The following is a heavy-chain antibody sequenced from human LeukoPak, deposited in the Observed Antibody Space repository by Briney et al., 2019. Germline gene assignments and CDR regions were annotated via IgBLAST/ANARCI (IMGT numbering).Heavy chain of an antibody. CDR2: VYHSGSP. Sequence: SETLSLTCTVSGDSSSYYYWSWIRQAPGKGLEWIGYVYHSGSPEYNPSLESRITISLDTSKNQFSLKLRSVTPADTAVYYCAGDYKTLAYWGQGTLVTVSS. D-gene: IGHD3-16*01. V-gene: IGHV4-59*01. CDR3: AGDYKTLAY. CDR1: GDSSSYYY. J-gene: IGHJ4*02.